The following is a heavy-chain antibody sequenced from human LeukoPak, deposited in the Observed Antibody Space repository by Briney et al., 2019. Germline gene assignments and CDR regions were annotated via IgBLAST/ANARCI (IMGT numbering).Heavy chain of an antibody. Sequence: PGGSLRLSCAASGFTFSSYGMHWVRQAPGKGLEWVAFIRYDGRNKYYADSVRGRFTISRDNSKNTLYLQMNSLRAEDTAVYYCAKGPWAIFGVVEYYFDYWGQGTLVTVSS. CDR1: GFTFSSYG. CDR3: AKGPWAIFGVVEYYFDY. J-gene: IGHJ4*02. V-gene: IGHV3-30*02. D-gene: IGHD3-3*01. CDR2: IRYDGRNK.